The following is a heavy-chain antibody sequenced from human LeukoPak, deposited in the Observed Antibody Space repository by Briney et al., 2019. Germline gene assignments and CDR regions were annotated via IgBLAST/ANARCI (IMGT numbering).Heavy chain of an antibody. J-gene: IGHJ3*02. CDR2: ISSSSSYI. CDR1: GFTFSSYS. D-gene: IGHD2-15*01. Sequence: PGGSLRLSCAASGFTFSSYSMNWVRQAPGKGLEWVSSISSSSSYIYYADSVKGRFTISRDNAKNSLYLQMNSLRAEDTAVYYCARDLGYCSGGSCSFPDAFDIRGQGKMVTVSS. CDR3: ARDLGYCSGGSCSFPDAFDI. V-gene: IGHV3-21*01.